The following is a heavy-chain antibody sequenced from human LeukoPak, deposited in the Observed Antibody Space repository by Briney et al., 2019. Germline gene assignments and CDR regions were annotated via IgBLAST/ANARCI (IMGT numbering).Heavy chain of an antibody. Sequence: PSETLSLTCTVSGASISSYYWSWIRQPPGKGLEWIGYIYYNGATNYNPSLKGRVTMSVDTSKSQFSLNLSSVTAADTAVYYCARRHSSGWSFDYWGQGTLVTVSS. V-gene: IGHV4-59*01. CDR3: ARRHSSGWSFDY. CDR2: IYYNGAT. D-gene: IGHD6-19*01. CDR1: GASISSYY. J-gene: IGHJ4*02.